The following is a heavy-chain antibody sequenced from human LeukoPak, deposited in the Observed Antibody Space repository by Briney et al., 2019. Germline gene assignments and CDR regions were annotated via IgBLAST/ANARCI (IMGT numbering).Heavy chain of an antibody. V-gene: IGHV3-30*18. CDR3: AKEYLIWFGDFDAFDI. Sequence: GRSLRLSCAASGFTLSSYGMHWVRQAPGKGLEWVAVISYDVSNKYYADSVKGRFTISRDNSKNTLYLQMNSLRAEDTAVYYCAKEYLIWFGDFDAFDIWGQGTMVTVSS. CDR1: GFTLSSYG. J-gene: IGHJ3*02. CDR2: ISYDVSNK. D-gene: IGHD3-10*01.